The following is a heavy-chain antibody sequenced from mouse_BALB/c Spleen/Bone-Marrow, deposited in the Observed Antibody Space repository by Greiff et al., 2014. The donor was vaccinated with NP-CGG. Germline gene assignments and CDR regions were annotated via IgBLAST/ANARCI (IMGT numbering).Heavy chain of an antibody. J-gene: IGHJ3*01. CDR2: IDPANGNT. V-gene: IGHV14-3*02. D-gene: IGHD2-1*01. Sequence: EVQLQQSGAELVKPGASVKLSCTASGFNIKDTYMYWVKQRPEQGLEWIGRIDPANGNTKYGPKFQGKATITADTSSNTAYLQLSSLTSEDTAVYYCARNGNYGARFAYWGQGTLVTVSA. CDR3: ARNGNYGARFAY. CDR1: GFNIKDTY.